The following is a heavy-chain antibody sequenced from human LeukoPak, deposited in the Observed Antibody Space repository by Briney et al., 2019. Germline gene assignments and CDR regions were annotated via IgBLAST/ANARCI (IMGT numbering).Heavy chain of an antibody. CDR2: INHSGST. D-gene: IGHD1-14*01. CDR3: ARKWGPRERVLLNHLFDP. J-gene: IGHJ5*02. Sequence: PSETLSLTCAVYGGSFSSYYWSWIRQPPGKGLEWIGEINHSGSTNYNPPLKSRVTISLDTPKNQFSLKMTSVTAADTAVYYCARKWGPRERVLLNHLFDPWGQGTLVTVSS. V-gene: IGHV4-34*01. CDR1: GGSFSSYY.